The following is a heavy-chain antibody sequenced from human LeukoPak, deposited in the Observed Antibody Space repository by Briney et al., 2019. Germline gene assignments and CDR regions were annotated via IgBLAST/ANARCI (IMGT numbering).Heavy chain of an antibody. D-gene: IGHD6-19*01. J-gene: IGHJ3*02. CDR1: GGSISSGSYY. CDR2: INHSGST. CDR3: ARLVAGNAFDI. V-gene: IGHV4-39*01. Sequence: PSQTLSLTCTVSGGSISSGSYYWSWIRQPPGKGLEWIGEINHSGSTNYNPSLKSRVTISVDTSRNQFSLKLSSVTAADTAVYYCARLVAGNAFDIWGQGTMVTVSS.